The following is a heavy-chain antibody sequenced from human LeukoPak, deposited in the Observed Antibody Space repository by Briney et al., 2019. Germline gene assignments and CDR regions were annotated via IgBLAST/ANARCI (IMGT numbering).Heavy chain of an antibody. V-gene: IGHV3-30*04. CDR2: MSYDGNDK. J-gene: IGHJ6*03. Sequence: GGSLRLSCAASGFTFSTYTIHWVRRAPGKGLEWVAVMSYDGNDKHYAASVKGRFTISRDNSKNTVYLQMNSLRAEDTAVYYCAREGHYDMLTGYSPVEYYYYYMDVWGKGTTVTVSS. CDR3: AREGHYDMLTGYSPVEYYYYYMDV. CDR1: GFTFSTYT. D-gene: IGHD3-9*01.